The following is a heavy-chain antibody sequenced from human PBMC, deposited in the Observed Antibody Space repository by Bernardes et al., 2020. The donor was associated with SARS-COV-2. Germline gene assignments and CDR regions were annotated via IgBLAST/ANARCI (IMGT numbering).Heavy chain of an antibody. D-gene: IGHD6-19*01. V-gene: IGHV3-7*01. Sequence: VWSLSRSCAASGFTFSSYWMSWVRQAPGQGLEWVANIKQDGSEKYYVDSVKGRFTISRDNAKNSLYLQMNSLRAEDTAVYYCARDSIAVAGTDYYYGMDVWGQGTTVTVSS. J-gene: IGHJ6*02. CDR2: IKQDGSEK. CDR3: ARDSIAVAGTDYYYGMDV. CDR1: GFTFSSYW.